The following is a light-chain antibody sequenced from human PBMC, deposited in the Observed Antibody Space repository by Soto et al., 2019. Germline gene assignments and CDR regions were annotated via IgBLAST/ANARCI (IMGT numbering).Light chain of an antibody. J-gene: IGKJ3*01. CDR2: AAS. CDR1: ESISRH. V-gene: IGKV1-39*01. CDR3: QQSYSSPH. Sequence: DIQMTQSPSSLSAAAGDRITITCRASESISRHLNWYQQKPGQAPKLLIYAASTLQSGVPSRVSGSGSVTEFTLTITSLEPEDFATYYCQQSYSSPHFGPGTTVD.